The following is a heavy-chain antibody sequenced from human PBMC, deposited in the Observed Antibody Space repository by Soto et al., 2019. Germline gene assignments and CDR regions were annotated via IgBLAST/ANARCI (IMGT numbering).Heavy chain of an antibody. CDR1: GFTFSSYS. Sequence: PGGSLRLSCAASGFTFSSYSMNWVRQAPGKGLEWVSSISSSSSYIYYADSVKGRFTISRDNAKNSLYLQMNSLRAEDTAVYYCARDRVASYSSSSAIGSWGQGTLVTVSS. J-gene: IGHJ5*02. CDR2: ISSSSSYI. D-gene: IGHD6-6*01. V-gene: IGHV3-21*01. CDR3: ARDRVASYSSSSAIGS.